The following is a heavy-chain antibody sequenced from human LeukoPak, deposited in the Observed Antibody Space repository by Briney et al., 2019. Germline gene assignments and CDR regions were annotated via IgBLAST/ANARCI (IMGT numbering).Heavy chain of an antibody. V-gene: IGHV3-48*01. CDR1: GFTFSSYE. J-gene: IGHJ4*02. CDR2: ISSSSSTI. CDR3: ARDLDY. Sequence: GGSLRLSCAASGFTFSSYELNWVHQAPGKGLEWVSYISSSSSTIYYADSVKGRFTISRDNAKNSLYLQMNSLRAEDTAVYYCARDLDYWGQGTLVTVSS.